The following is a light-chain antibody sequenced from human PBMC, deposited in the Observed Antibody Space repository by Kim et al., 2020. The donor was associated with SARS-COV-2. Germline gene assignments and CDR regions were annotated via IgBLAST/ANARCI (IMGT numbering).Light chain of an antibody. J-gene: IGLJ3*02. CDR2: KDS. CDR1: VLAKKY. V-gene: IGLV3-27*01. CDR3: YSAADNTLR. Sequence: SVSPGQTARITCSGDVLAKKYARWFQQKPGQAPVLVIYKDSERPSGIPERFSGSSSGTTVTLTISGAQVEDEADYYCYSAADNTLRFGGGTQLTVL.